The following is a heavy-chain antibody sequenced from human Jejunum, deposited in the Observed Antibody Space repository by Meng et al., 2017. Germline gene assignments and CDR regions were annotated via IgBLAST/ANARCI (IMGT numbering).Heavy chain of an antibody. CDR1: GSLMSSGNYY. J-gene: IGHJ2*01. CDR2: IYYSGST. D-gene: IGHD1-1*01. Sequence: HLQKVDPGLVKPSQSLSLTVTVSGSLMSSGNYYWNWIRQHPGKGLEWIGYIYYSGSTYNNPSLQSLVTISIDMSENQFSLKLTSVTAADTAVYYCARVNWTSSYWYFDHWGRGTLVTVSS. V-gene: IGHV4-31*01. CDR3: ARVNWTSSYWYFDH.